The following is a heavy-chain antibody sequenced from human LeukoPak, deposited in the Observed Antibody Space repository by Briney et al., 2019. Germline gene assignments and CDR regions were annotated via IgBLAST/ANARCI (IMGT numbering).Heavy chain of an antibody. V-gene: IGHV3-64*01. CDR3: ARDRYGDYFDY. CDR2: ISSNGGST. Sequence: GGSLRLSCAASGFTFSSYAMHWVRQAPGKGLEYVSAISSNGGSTYYANSVKGRFTISRDNSKNTLYLQMGSLRAEDMAVYYCARDRYGDYFDYRGQGTLVTVSS. J-gene: IGHJ4*02. CDR1: GFTFSSYA. D-gene: IGHD4-17*01.